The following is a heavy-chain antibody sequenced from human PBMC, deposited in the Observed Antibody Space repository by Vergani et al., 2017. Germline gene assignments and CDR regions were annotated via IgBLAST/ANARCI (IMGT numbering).Heavy chain of an antibody. J-gene: IGHJ4*02. Sequence: EVQLVQSGAEVKKPGESLTISCKVSGYSFTSYWIGWVHQMPGKGLEWMGIIYPGDSDTRYSPSVQGPVTISADKSISTAYLQWSSLKASDTAMYYCARVYYYDSSGYLLWGQGTLVTVSS. D-gene: IGHD3-22*01. CDR1: GYSFTSYW. V-gene: IGHV5-51*07. CDR2: IYPGDSDT. CDR3: ARVYYYDSSGYLL.